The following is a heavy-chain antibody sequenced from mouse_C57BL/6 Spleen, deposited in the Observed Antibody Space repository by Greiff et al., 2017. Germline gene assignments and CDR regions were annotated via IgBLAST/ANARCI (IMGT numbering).Heavy chain of an antibody. J-gene: IGHJ1*03. CDR1: GYTFTDYY. CDR3: AREVITTVVAHWYFDV. Sequence: EVQLQQSGPVLVKPGASVKMSCKASGYTFTDYYMNWVKQSHGQSLEWIGVINPYIGGPSYNQKFKGQATLTVDKSSSTAYMELNSLTSEDSAVYYWAREVITTVVAHWYFDVWGTGTTVTVSS. D-gene: IGHD1-1*01. V-gene: IGHV1-19*01. CDR2: INPYIGGP.